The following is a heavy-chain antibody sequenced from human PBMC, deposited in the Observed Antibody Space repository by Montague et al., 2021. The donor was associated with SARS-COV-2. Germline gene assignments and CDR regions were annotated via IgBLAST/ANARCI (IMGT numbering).Heavy chain of an antibody. D-gene: IGHD2/OR15-2a*01. J-gene: IGHJ4*02. V-gene: IGHV3-23*01. Sequence: SLRLSCAASGFTFSTYAMNWVRQAPGKGLEWVSGISSGGNKHHADSVMGRFTISRDDSRNTLYLQMHSLRAKDTAMYYCAKNFPGQFYFDDWGQGTLVAVSS. CDR2: ISSGGNK. CDR3: AKNFPGQFYFDD. CDR1: GFTFSTYA.